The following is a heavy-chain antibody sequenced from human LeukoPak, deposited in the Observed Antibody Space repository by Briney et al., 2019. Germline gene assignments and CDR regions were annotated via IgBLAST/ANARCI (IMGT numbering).Heavy chain of an antibody. Sequence: SETLSLTCTVSGGSISSSSSYWGWLRQPPGKGLEWIGSIYYSGSTYCNPSLTSRVTTSVDPSKSQFSLKPSSVTAADTSVYYCASRYLDAAYYYGMDVWGQGTTVTVSS. CDR3: ASRYLDAAYYYGMDV. CDR1: GGSISSSSSY. CDR2: IYYSGST. V-gene: IGHV4-39*01. J-gene: IGHJ6*02. D-gene: IGHD3-9*01.